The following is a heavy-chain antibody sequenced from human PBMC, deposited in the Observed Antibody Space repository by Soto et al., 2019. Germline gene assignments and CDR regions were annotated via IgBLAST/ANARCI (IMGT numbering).Heavy chain of an antibody. CDR1: GGTFSNSA. D-gene: IGHD5-12*01. Sequence: QVQLEQSGAEVKKPGSSVKVSCKASGGTFSNSAISWVRQAPGQGLEWMGGIMPIFRTPDYAQKFQGRVTMTADESTSTAYMEWRGLRSDDTAVYYCASDKVRLQLGGNYYYILDVWGQGTTVTVSS. CDR2: IMPIFRTP. V-gene: IGHV1-69*12. J-gene: IGHJ6*02. CDR3: ASDKVRLQLGGNYYYILDV.